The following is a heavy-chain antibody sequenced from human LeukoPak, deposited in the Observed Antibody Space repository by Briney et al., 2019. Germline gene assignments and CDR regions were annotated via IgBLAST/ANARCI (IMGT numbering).Heavy chain of an antibody. CDR1: GFTFSRFW. V-gene: IGHV3-7*04. Sequence: GGSPRLSCAASGFTFSRFWMSWVRQAPGKGLEWVANIKPDGSEIYYVDSVKGRFTISRDNAKNTLYPQLNSLRAEDTAVYYCARDHESNGYRVRFEYWGQGTLLSLFS. D-gene: IGHD3-22*01. CDR3: ARDHESNGYRVRFEY. J-gene: IGHJ4*02. CDR2: IKPDGSEI.